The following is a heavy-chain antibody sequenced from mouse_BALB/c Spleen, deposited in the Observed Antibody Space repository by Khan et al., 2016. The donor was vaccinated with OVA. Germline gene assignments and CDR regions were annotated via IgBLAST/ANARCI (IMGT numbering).Heavy chain of an antibody. J-gene: IGHJ2*01. Sequence: EVQLQESGAELVKPGASVKLSCTVSGFNIKDTYMHWVKQRPDQGLEWIGRIDPANGNTEYDPKFQGKATITADTSSNTAYLHLSSLTSEDTAVYYCARWPRGYWGQGTTLTVSS. V-gene: IGHV14-3*02. CDR2: IDPANGNT. CDR3: ARWPRGY. CDR1: GFNIKDTY.